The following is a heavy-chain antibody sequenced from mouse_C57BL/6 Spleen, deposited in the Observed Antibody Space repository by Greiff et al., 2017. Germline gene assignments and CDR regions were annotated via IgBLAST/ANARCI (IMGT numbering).Heavy chain of an antibody. CDR2: INPSSGYT. D-gene: IGHD1-1*01. CDR3: APGLLLRSYYFDD. CDR1: GYTFTSYT. Sequence: VKLMESGAELARPGASVKMSCKASGYTFTSYTMHWVKQRPGQGLEWIGYINPSSGYTKYNQKFKDKATLTADKSSSTAYMQLSSLTSEDYAVYYCAPGLLLRSYYFDDWGQGTTLTVAS. J-gene: IGHJ2*01. V-gene: IGHV1-4*01.